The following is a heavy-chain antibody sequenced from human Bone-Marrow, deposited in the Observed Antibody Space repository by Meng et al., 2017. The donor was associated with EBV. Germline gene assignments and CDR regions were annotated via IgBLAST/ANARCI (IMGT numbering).Heavy chain of an antibody. D-gene: IGHD2-2*01. CDR1: GFTPVCYG. CDR2: ISSSSSYI. V-gene: IGHV3-21*01. J-gene: IGHJ5*02. Sequence: EVQLVESGGGLVKPGGSLRRSLSPSGFTPVCYGLDGVRQAPGKGLEWVSSISSSSSYIYYADSVKGRFTISRDNAKNSLYLQMNSLRAEDTAVYYCAREGYCSSTSCYVVFYGSGSMGGWFDPWGQGTLVNVS. CDR3: AREGYCSSTSCYVVFYGSGSMGGWFDP.